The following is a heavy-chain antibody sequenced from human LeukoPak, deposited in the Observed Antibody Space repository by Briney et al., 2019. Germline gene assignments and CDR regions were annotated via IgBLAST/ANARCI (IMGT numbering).Heavy chain of an antibody. Sequence: GGSLRLSCAASGFTFSCCSMSWVRQAPGKGLEWVSSISTSSTYIYYADSVKGRFTIARDNANNSLYLQMHGLRAEDTAVYYCAREAASGSYYIEHWGQGNLVTVSS. CDR3: AREAASGSYYIEH. CDR2: ISTSSTYI. D-gene: IGHD3-10*01. J-gene: IGHJ1*01. V-gene: IGHV3-21*01. CDR1: GFTFSCCS.